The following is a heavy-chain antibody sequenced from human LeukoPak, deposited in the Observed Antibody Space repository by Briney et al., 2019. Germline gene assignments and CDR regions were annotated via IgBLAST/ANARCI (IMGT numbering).Heavy chain of an antibody. D-gene: IGHD5-12*01. J-gene: IGHJ6*03. CDR3: ARREGGYRSYYYYMDV. CDR1: GGSISSSTYY. CDR2: LYYSGST. V-gene: IGHV4-39*01. Sequence: SETLSLTCTVSGGSISSSTYYWGWIRQPPGKGLEWIGNLYYSGSTYYNPSLKSRVTISVDTSKNQFSLKLSSVTAADTAVYYCARREGGYRSYYYYMDVWGKGTTVTVSS.